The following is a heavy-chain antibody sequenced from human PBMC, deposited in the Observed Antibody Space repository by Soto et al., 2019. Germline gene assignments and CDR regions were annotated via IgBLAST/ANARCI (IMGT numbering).Heavy chain of an antibody. J-gene: IGHJ5*02. CDR1: GGTFSSYT. Sequence: GASVKVSCKASGGTFSSYTISWVRQAPGQGLEWMGRIIPILGIANYAQKFQGRVTITADKSTSTAYMELSSLRSEDTAVYYCARGYGDDKWLLLNRRFSWFDPWGQGTLVTVSS. CDR3: ARGYGDDKWLLLNRRFSWFDP. CDR2: IIPILGIA. D-gene: IGHD3-22*01. V-gene: IGHV1-69*02.